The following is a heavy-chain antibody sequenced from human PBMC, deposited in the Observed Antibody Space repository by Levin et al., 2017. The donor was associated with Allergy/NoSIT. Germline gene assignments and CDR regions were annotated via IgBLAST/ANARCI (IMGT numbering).Heavy chain of an antibody. CDR3: AVPLVNWENPRIDAFDI. CDR2: ISSSSSYI. V-gene: IGHV3-21*01. D-gene: IGHD7-27*01. Sequence: GGSLRLSCAASGFTFSSYSMNWVRQAPGKGLEWVSSISSSSSYIYYADSVKGRFTISRDNAKNSLYLQMNSLRAEDTAVYYCAVPLVNWENPRIDAFDIWGQGTMVTVSS. J-gene: IGHJ3*02. CDR1: GFTFSSYS.